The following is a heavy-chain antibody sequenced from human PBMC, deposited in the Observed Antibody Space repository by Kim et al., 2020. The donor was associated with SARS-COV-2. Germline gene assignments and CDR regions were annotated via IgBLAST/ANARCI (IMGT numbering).Heavy chain of an antibody. CDR3: ARARIAVAGNDAFDI. J-gene: IGHJ3*02. V-gene: IGHV4-34*01. D-gene: IGHD6-19*01. CDR2: INHSGST. CDR1: GGSFSGYY. Sequence: SETLSLTCAVYGGSFSGYYWSWIRQPPGKGLEWIGEINHSGSTNYNPSLKSRVTISVDTSKNQFSLKLSSVTAADTAVYYCARARIAVAGNDAFDIWGQGTMVTVSS.